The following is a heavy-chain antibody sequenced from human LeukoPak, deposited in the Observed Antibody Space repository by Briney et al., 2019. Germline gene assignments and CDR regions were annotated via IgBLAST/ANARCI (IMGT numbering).Heavy chain of an antibody. CDR1: GFTFSNYG. D-gene: IGHD1-20*01. CDR2: ISGNSGST. CDR3: AKDRRTITGFDI. Sequence: GGSLRLSCAASGFTFSNYGMSWVRQGPGKGLEWVSGISGNSGSTYYADSVEGRFTISRDNAKNSLYLQMNSLRAEDTAVYYCAKDRRTITGFDIWGQGTMVTISS. V-gene: IGHV3-23*01. J-gene: IGHJ3*02.